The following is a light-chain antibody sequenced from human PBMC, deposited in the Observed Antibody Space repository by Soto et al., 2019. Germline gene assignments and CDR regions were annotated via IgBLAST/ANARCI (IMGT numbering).Light chain of an antibody. CDR2: GAS. CDR1: QAITSY. V-gene: IGKV1-39*01. Sequence: DIQVTQSPSSLSASVGDIVTITCRASQAITSYLNWYQQKPGKAPQLLIYGASRLQSGVPSRFSGSGYGTDFTLTITSLQPEDFATYYCQQSYNTPPITFGQGTRLESK. J-gene: IGKJ5*01. CDR3: QQSYNTPPIT.